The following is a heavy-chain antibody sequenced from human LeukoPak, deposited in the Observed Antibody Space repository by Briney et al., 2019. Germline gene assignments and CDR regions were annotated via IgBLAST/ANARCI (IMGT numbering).Heavy chain of an antibody. D-gene: IGHD3-3*01. CDR1: GGSISSYY. CDR3: ARAYYDFWSGYLYYFDY. V-gene: IGHV4-59*01. Sequence: SETLSLTCTVSGGSISSYYWSWIRQPPGKGLEWIGYIYYSGSTNYNPSLKSRVTISVDTSKNQFSLKLSSVTAADTAVYYCARAYYDFWSGYLYYFDYWGQGTLVTVSS. CDR2: IYYSGST. J-gene: IGHJ4*02.